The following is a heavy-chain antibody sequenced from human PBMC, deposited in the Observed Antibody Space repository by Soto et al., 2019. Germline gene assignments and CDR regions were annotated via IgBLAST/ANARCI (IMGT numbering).Heavy chain of an antibody. J-gene: IGHJ6*03. CDR1: AFTFSSYA. CDR2: ISGSGFST. V-gene: IGHV3-23*01. D-gene: IGHD6-6*01. CDR3: AKGSSSDLYYYHYMDV. Sequence: GSLRLSCAASAFTFSSYAMSWVRQAPGKGLEWVSTISGSGFSTYYADSVKGRFTISRDNSKNTLYVQMNSLRAEDTAVYYCAKGSSSDLYYYHYMDVWGKGTTVTVSS.